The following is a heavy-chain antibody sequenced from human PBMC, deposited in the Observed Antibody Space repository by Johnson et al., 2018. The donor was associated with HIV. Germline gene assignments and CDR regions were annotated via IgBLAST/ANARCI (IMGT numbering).Heavy chain of an antibody. D-gene: IGHD1/OR15-1a*01. V-gene: IGHV3-15*01. CDR3: TTDDITGTDDAFDI. CDR2: IKSKTDGGTT. Sequence: VQLVESGGGVVRPGGSLRLSCAASGFTFSNAWMSWVRQAPGKGLEWVGRIKSKTDGGTTDYAAPGKGRFTISRADSKNTLYLQMNSLKTEDTAVYYCTTDDITGTDDAFDIWGQGTMVAVSS. J-gene: IGHJ3*02. CDR1: GFTFSNAW.